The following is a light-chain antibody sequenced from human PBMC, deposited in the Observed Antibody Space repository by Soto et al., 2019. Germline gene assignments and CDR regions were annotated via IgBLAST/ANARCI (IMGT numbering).Light chain of an antibody. Sequence: SYELTQPPSVSVAPGQTARITCGGNNIGSQDVFWYQQKAGQAPVLVVYEDSDRPSGTPERFSGSNSETTATLTISRVEAGDEADYYCQVWDRTSDHWVFGGGTKVTVL. CDR3: QVWDRTSDHWV. CDR1: NIGSQD. V-gene: IGLV3-21*02. J-gene: IGLJ3*02. CDR2: EDS.